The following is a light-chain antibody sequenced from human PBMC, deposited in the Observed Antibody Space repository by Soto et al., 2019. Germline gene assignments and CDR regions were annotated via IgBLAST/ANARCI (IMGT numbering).Light chain of an antibody. CDR3: SSSTSRSTLV. Sequence: QSALTQPASVSGSPGQSITISCSGTSSDIGAYDYVSWYQQHPGKAPKLMIYAVTYRPSGVSHRFSGSKSGNTASLTISGLQDEDEAHYYCSSSTSRSTLVFGGGTKLTVL. V-gene: IGLV2-14*01. CDR2: AVT. CDR1: SSDIGAYDY. J-gene: IGLJ3*02.